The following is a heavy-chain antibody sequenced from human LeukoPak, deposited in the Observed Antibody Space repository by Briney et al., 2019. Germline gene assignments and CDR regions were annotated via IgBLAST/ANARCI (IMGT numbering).Heavy chain of an antibody. V-gene: IGHV1-2*04. D-gene: IGHD4-17*01. J-gene: IGHJ4*02. CDR3: ARSDEDYGDYGCFDY. CDR1: GYTFTGYH. Sequence: ASVKVSCKASGYTFTGYHMHWVRQAPGQGLEWMGWINPNSGGTNYAQKFQGWVTMTRDTSISTAYMELSRLRSDDTAVYYCARSDEDYGDYGCFDYWGQGTLVTVSS. CDR2: INPNSGGT.